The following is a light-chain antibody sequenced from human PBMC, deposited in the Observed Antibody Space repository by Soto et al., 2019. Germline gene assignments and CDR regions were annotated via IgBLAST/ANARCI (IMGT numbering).Light chain of an antibody. V-gene: IGKV1-8*01. Sequence: AIRMTQSPSSFSASTGDRVTITCRASQGISSYLAWYQQKPGKAPKLLIYAASTLQSGVPSRFSGSGSGTDFTLTLSCLQSEDFATYYFQQYYSYPRTFGQGTKVEIK. CDR2: AAS. J-gene: IGKJ1*01. CDR3: QQYYSYPRT. CDR1: QGISSY.